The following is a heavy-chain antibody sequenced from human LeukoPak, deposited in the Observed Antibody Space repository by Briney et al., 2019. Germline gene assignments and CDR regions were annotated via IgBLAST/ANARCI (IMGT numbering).Heavy chain of an antibody. CDR3: ARANRYCSSTGCYGRLSYYYMDV. J-gene: IGHJ6*03. V-gene: IGHV1-46*01. CDR2: INPSGGST. Sequence: GASVKVSCKASGYTFTSYYMHWVRQAPGQGLEWMGIINPSGGSTSYAQKFQGRVTMTRDTSTSTVYMELSSLRSEDTAVYYCARANRYCSSTGCYGRLSYYYMDVWGKGTTVTISS. D-gene: IGHD2-2*01. CDR1: GYTFTSYY.